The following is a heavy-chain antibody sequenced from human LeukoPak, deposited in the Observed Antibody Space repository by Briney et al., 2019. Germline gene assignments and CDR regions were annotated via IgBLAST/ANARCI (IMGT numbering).Heavy chain of an antibody. CDR3: ARATYYYDSSGYYYSNDAFDI. J-gene: IGHJ3*02. Sequence: PSQTLSLTCTVSGGSISSGDYYWSWIRQPPGKGLEWIVYIYYSGSTYYNPSLKSRVTISVDTSKNQFSLKLSSVTAADTAVHYCARATYYYDSSGYYYSNDAFDIWGQGTMVTVSS. V-gene: IGHV4-30-4*01. CDR1: GGSISSGDYY. CDR2: IYYSGST. D-gene: IGHD3-22*01.